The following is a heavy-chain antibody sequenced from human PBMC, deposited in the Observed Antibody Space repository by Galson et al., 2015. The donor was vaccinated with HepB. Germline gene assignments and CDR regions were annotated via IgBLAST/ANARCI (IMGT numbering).Heavy chain of an antibody. CDR2: ISYEGSNK. D-gene: IGHD2-15*01. V-gene: IGHV3-30*03. J-gene: IGHJ6*02. CDR1: GFIFSSYT. CDR3: ATIGYSGRSWYSDYYGMDV. Sequence: SLRLSCAASGFIFSSYTMHWVRQAPGKGLEWVALISYEGSNKYYADSVKGRFTISRDNPKNTLYLQMNSLRGEDTAVYSCATIGYSGRSWYSDYYGMDVWGQGTTVTVSS.